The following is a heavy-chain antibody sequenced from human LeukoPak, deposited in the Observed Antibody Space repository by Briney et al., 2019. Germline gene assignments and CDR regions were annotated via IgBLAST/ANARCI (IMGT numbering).Heavy chain of an antibody. J-gene: IGHJ5*02. CDR3: AKSYDTSTSPDH. Sequence: GGSLRLSCAASGFTFSSYGMHWVRQAPGKGLEWVSAISGSGGSTYYADSVKGRFTISRDNSKDTVYLQMNSLRVDDTALYHCAKSYDTSTSPDHWGQGILVSVSS. D-gene: IGHD3-3*01. V-gene: IGHV3-23*01. CDR2: ISGSGGST. CDR1: GFTFSSYG.